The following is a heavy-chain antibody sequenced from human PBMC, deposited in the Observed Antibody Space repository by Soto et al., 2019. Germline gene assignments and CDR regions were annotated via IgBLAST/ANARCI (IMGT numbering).Heavy chain of an antibody. J-gene: IGHJ4*02. V-gene: IGHV4-34*01. CDR1: GGTISSYY. D-gene: IGHD5-18*01. CDR2: INHSGST. CDR3: ARGRSGYSYGKIDY. Sequence: SETLSLTCTVSGGTISSYYWSWIRQPPGKGLEWIGEINHSGSTNYNPSLKSRVTISVDTSKTQFSLKLSSVTAADTAVYYCARGRSGYSYGKIDYWGQGTLVTVSS.